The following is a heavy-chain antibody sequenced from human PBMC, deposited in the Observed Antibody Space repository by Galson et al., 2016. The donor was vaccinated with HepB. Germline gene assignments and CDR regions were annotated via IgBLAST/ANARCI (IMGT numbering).Heavy chain of an antibody. D-gene: IGHD5-12*01. J-gene: IGHJ4*02. CDR2: ISYDGSKE. CDR1: GLTFNNYG. V-gene: IGHV3-30*18. Sequence: SLRLSCAASGLTFNNYGMHWVRQAPGKGLECVAVISYDGSKEFYADSVKGRFTISRDNSKNTLYLQMSSLEVEDTAVYYCAKGAWRQPLDYWGQGTLVTVSS. CDR3: AKGAWRQPLDY.